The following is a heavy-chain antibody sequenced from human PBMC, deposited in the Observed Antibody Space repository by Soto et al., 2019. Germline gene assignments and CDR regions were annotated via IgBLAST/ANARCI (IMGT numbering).Heavy chain of an antibody. Sequence: PSETLSLTCAVYGGSFSGYYWSWIRQPPGKGLEWIGEINHSGSTNYNPSLKSRVTISVDTSKNQFSLRAEDTAVYYCAVDIVVVPAAMPIDYWGQGTLVTVSS. J-gene: IGHJ4*02. D-gene: IGHD2-2*01. CDR3: AVDIVVVPAAMPIDY. V-gene: IGHV4-34*01. CDR1: GGSFSGYY. CDR2: INHSGST.